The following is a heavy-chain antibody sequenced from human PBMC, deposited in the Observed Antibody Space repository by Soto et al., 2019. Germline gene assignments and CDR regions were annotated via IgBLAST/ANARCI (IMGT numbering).Heavy chain of an antibody. CDR1: GFTFSSYS. CDR2: ISSSSSTI. D-gene: IGHD3-3*01. Sequence: GESLKISCAASGFTFSSYSMNWVRQAPGKGLEWVSYISSSSSTIYYADSVKGRFTISRDNAKNSLYLQMNSLRAEDTAVYYCARVLIESAALRFLEWSTHSNWFDPWGQGTLVTVSS. J-gene: IGHJ5*02. V-gene: IGHV3-48*01. CDR3: ARVLIESAALRFLEWSTHSNWFDP.